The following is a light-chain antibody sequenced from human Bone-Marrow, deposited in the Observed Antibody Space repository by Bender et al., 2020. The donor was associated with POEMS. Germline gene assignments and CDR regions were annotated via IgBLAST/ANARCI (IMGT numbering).Light chain of an antibody. Sequence: QSVLTQPPSASGTPGQTVIISCSGSSSNIGRNAVNWYQQLPGTAPKILIYDNSQRPSGVPDRISGSKSGTSASLAISGLQSEDEADYFCAVWDDSLNGRWVFGGGTKLTVL. CDR2: DNS. V-gene: IGLV1-44*01. CDR1: SSNIGRNA. CDR3: AVWDDSLNGRWV. J-gene: IGLJ3*02.